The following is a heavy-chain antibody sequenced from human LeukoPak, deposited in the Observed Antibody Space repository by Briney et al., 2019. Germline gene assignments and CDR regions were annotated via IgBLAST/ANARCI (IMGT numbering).Heavy chain of an antibody. CDR3: ARDKGAKDIVATIFPPNRPYYFDY. V-gene: IGHV4-30-2*01. Sequence: SQTLSLTCTVSGGSISSGGYYWSWIRQPPGKGLEWIGYIYHSGSTYYNPSLKSRVTISVDRSKNQFSLKLSSVTAADTAVYYCARDKGAKDIVATIFPPNRPYYFDYWGQGTLVTVSS. CDR1: GGSISSGGYY. CDR2: IYHSGST. D-gene: IGHD5-12*01. J-gene: IGHJ4*02.